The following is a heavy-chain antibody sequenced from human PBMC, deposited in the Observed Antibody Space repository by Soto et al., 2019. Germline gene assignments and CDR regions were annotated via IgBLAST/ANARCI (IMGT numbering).Heavy chain of an antibody. J-gene: IGHJ4*02. V-gene: IGHV3-30*04. CDR2: ISYDASNK. CDR3: ARSIRFTYVYFDS. CDR1: GFTFSTYA. Sequence: GGSLRLSCVVSGFTFSTYAMHWVRQAPGTGLEWLAVISYDASNKYYADSVKGRFSISRDNTKNTLFLEMNGLGGADTAVYYCARSIRFTYVYFDSWGQGTLVTVSS. D-gene: IGHD3-10*02.